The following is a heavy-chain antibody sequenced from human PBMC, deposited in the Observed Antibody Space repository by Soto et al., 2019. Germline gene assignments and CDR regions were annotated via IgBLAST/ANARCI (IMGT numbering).Heavy chain of an antibody. CDR3: ARERDYSHTAADIGY. CDR2: ISGYNGYT. Sequence: QVQLRQSGAEVRRPGTSMRISCTTSGYNFNTYGIIWVSKAPGQGLEWMGWISGYNGYTKYAQNFEDRVTLSTDPSTSMAFLELRNLRYGDTAIFFCARERDYSHTAADIGYWGQGTLVTVSS. D-gene: IGHD2-15*01. V-gene: IGHV1-18*01. CDR1: GYNFNTYG. J-gene: IGHJ1*01.